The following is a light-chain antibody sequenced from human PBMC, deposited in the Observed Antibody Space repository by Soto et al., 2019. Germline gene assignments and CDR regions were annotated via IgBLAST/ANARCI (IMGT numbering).Light chain of an antibody. CDR1: QSVSSD. J-gene: IGKJ2*01. Sequence: EIVMTKSPDTQSVSPGERVTLSCRASQSVSSDLAWYQQKPGQAPRLLIYGASTRATDIAARFSGSGSGTEFTLTISSLQSEDFAVYYCHQYNNWPPYTFGQGTKVDIK. CDR3: HQYNNWPPYT. V-gene: IGKV3-15*01. CDR2: GAS.